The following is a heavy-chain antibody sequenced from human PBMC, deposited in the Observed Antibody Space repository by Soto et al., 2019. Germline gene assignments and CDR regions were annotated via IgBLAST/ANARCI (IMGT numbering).Heavy chain of an antibody. CDR1: GFTFSSYA. CDR2: ISYDGSNK. V-gene: IGHV3-30-3*02. Sequence: QVQLVESGGGVVQPGRSLRLSCAASGFTFSSYAMHWVRQAPGKGLEWVAVISYDGSNKYYADSVKGRFTISRDNSKNTLYLRMNSLRAEDTAVYYCGKRGGRTGDWYFDYWGQGTLVTVSS. CDR3: GKRGGRTGDWYFDY. J-gene: IGHJ4*02. D-gene: IGHD7-27*01.